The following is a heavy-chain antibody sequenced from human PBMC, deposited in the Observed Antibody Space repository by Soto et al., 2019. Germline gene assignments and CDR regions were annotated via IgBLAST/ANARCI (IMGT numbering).Heavy chain of an antibody. Sequence: SETLSLTCTVSGGSISSSSYYWGWIRQPPGKGLEWIGSIYYSGSTYYNPSLKSRVTISVDTSKNQFSLKLSSVTAADTAVYYCASPRQYSSSSGLIDYWGQGTLVTVSS. V-gene: IGHV4-39*01. J-gene: IGHJ4*02. CDR3: ASPRQYSSSSGLIDY. D-gene: IGHD6-6*01. CDR2: IYYSGST. CDR1: GGSISSSSYY.